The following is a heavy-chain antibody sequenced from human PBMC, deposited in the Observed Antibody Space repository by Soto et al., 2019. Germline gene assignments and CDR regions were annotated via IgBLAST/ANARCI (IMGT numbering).Heavy chain of an antibody. Sequence: XSVKVSCKASGYTFTGYYMHWVRQAPGQVLEWMGWINPNSGGTNYAQKFQGRVTMTRDTSISTAYMELSRLRSDDTAVYYCARVLSLGYYDSSAAKSAYDSSGQGTLVTVSS. CDR1: GYTFTGYY. V-gene: IGHV1-2*02. D-gene: IGHD3-22*01. J-gene: IGHJ4*02. CDR3: ARVLSLGYYDSSAAKSAYDS. CDR2: INPNSGGT.